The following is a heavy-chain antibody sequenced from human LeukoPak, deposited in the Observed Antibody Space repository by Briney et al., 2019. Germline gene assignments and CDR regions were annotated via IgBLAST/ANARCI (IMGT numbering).Heavy chain of an antibody. Sequence: ASVKVSCKASGYRFIDYGLSWVRQAPGQGLEWMGWIDTYRGSTNYAQNLQGRVTVTTDTSTTTVYMELRSLRSDDTAVYYCARDCDRSGYYCYWGQGTLVTVSS. CDR2: IDTYRGST. J-gene: IGHJ4*02. CDR3: ARDCDRSGYYCY. CDR1: GYRFIDYG. D-gene: IGHD3-22*01. V-gene: IGHV1-18*01.